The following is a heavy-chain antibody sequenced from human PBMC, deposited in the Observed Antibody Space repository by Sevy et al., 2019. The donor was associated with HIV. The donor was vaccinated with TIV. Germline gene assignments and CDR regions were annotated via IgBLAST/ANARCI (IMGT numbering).Heavy chain of an antibody. Sequence: GKSLKISCKGSGYRFISYWIGWVRQMPGKGLEWMGIIYPGDSDIRYSPSFQGQVTISADKCISTAYLQWSSLQASDTAMYFCARRGFDSTGYPQYYFDYWGQGTLVTVSS. CDR2: IYPGDSDI. CDR3: ARRGFDSTGYPQYYFDY. CDR1: GYRFISYW. D-gene: IGHD3-22*01. V-gene: IGHV5-51*01. J-gene: IGHJ4*02.